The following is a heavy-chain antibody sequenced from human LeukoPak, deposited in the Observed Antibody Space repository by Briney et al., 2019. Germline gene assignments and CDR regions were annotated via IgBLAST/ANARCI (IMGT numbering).Heavy chain of an antibody. V-gene: IGHV3-30-3*01. J-gene: IGHJ3*02. Sequence: PGGSLRLSCAASGFTFSSYAMHWVRQAPGKGLEWVAVISYDGSNKYYADSVKGRFTISRDNSKNTLYLQMNSLRAEDTAVYYCARGEEMASMPFDIWGQGTMVTVSS. CDR1: GFTFSSYA. CDR2: ISYDGSNK. CDR3: ARGEEMASMPFDI. D-gene: IGHD5-24*01.